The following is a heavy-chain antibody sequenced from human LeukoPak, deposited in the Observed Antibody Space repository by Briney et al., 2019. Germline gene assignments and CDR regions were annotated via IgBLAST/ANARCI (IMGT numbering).Heavy chain of an antibody. V-gene: IGHV4-59*01. CDR2: IYYSGST. D-gene: IGHD3-16*02. Sequence: PSETLSLTCAVYSGSFSGYYWSWIRQPPGKGLEWIGYIYYSGSTNYNPSLKSRVTISVDTSKNQFSLKLSSVTAADTAVYYCARVRVVQNYYMDVWGKGTTVTVSS. CDR1: SGSFSGYY. CDR3: ARVRVVQNYYMDV. J-gene: IGHJ6*03.